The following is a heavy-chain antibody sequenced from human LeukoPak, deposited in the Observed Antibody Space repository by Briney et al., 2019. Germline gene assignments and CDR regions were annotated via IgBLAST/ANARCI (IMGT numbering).Heavy chain of an antibody. Sequence: GGSLRLSCAASGFTFSSYGMHWVRQAPGKGLEWVAVISYDGSNKYYADSVKGRFTISRDNSNNTLYLQMNSLRAEDTAVYYCARDFSTWAAANYFDYWGRGTLVTVSS. CDR2: ISYDGSNK. V-gene: IGHV3-30*03. CDR1: GFTFSSYG. CDR3: ARDFSTWAAANYFDY. D-gene: IGHD2-2*01. J-gene: IGHJ4*02.